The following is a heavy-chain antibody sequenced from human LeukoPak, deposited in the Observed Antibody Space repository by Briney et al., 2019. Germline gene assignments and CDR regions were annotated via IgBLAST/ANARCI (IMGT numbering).Heavy chain of an antibody. D-gene: IGHD4-17*01. V-gene: IGHV4-31*03. CDR1: GGSICSGGYY. CDR3: ARGTTTVTDDY. CDR2: IYYSGST. J-gene: IGHJ4*02. Sequence: SGTLSLTCTVSGGSICSGGYYWSWLRQHPGKGLEWIGYIYYSGSTYYNPSLKRRVTISVDTSKNQFSLKLSSVTAADTAVYYCARGTTTVTDDYWGQGTLVTVSS.